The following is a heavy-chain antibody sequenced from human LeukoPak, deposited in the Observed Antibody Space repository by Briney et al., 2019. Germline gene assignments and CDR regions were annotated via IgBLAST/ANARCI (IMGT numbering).Heavy chain of an antibody. CDR3: ARGIAAAYFDY. J-gene: IGHJ4*02. Sequence: EASVKVSCKASGYTFTSYGISWVRQAPGQGLEWMGRIIPILGIANYAQKFQGRVTITADKSTSTAYMELSSLRSEDTAVYYCARGIAAAYFDYWGQGTLVTVSS. CDR2: IIPILGIA. D-gene: IGHD6-13*01. V-gene: IGHV1-69*04. CDR1: GYTFTSYG.